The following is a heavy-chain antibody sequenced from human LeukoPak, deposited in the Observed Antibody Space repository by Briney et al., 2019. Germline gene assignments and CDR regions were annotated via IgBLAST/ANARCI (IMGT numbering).Heavy chain of an antibody. CDR1: GYTFTSYG. CDR2: ISAYNGNT. J-gene: IGHJ4*02. V-gene: IGHV1-18*04. CDR3: ALGEQVLLWFGELNY. D-gene: IGHD3-10*01. Sequence: ASVNVSYLASGYTFTSYGISWVLQAPRQGLEWMGWISAYNGNTNYAQKLQGRVTMTTDTSTSTAYMELRSLRSDDTAVYYCALGEQVLLWFGELNYWGQGTLVTVSS.